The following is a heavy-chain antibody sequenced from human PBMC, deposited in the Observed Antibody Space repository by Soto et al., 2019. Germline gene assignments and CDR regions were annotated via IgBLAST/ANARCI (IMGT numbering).Heavy chain of an antibody. Sequence: EVQLLESGGGLVQPGGSLILSCAASGFTFSSYAMSWGRQSPGKGLEWVSGISASGGSTMYADSVKGRFTIDRDNSTDTLYLQMNSLRAEDTSVYYCAKSAGGSASYAAFDIWGQGTMVTVSS. CDR3: AKSAGGSASYAAFDI. V-gene: IGHV3-23*01. CDR2: ISASGGST. J-gene: IGHJ3*02. D-gene: IGHD3-10*01. CDR1: GFTFSSYA.